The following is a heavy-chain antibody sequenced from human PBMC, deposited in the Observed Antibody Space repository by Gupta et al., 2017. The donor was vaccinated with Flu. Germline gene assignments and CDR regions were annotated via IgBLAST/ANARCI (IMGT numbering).Heavy chain of an antibody. V-gene: IGHV1-69*06. Sequence: PGQGLEWRGGILPIFGTANYAQKFQGRVTITADKSTSTAYMELSSLRSEDTAVYYCAKPTGYSSGWIYAFDIWGQVTMVTVSS. D-gene: IGHD6-19*01. J-gene: IGHJ3*02. CDR2: ILPIFGTA. CDR3: AKPTGYSSGWIYAFDI.